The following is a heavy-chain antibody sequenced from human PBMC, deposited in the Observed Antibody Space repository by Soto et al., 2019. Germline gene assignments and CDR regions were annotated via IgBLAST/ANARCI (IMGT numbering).Heavy chain of an antibody. CDR1: GGSISSYY. V-gene: IGHV4-59*01. CDR3: ASDADNYYDSSGYGHDP. J-gene: IGHJ5*02. CDR2: IYYSGST. D-gene: IGHD3-22*01. Sequence: PTETPALTSTVSGGSISSYYWSWIRQPPGKGLEWIGYIYYSGSTNYNPSLKSRVTISVDTSKNQFSLKLSSVTAADTAVYYCASDADNYYDSSGYGHDPQGQGSLLSVSS.